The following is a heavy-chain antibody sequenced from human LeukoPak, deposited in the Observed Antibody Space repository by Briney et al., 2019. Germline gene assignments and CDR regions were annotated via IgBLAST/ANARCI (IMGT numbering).Heavy chain of an antibody. CDR1: GYTFTGYY. CDR2: INPNSGGT. Sequence: ASVKVSCKASGYTFTGYYMHWVRQAPRQGLEWMGWINPNSGGTNYAQKFQGWVTMTRDTSISTAYMELSRPRSDDTAVYYCARATEDIVVVPAARRVWFDPWGQGTLVTVSS. V-gene: IGHV1-2*04. J-gene: IGHJ5*02. CDR3: ARATEDIVVVPAARRVWFDP. D-gene: IGHD2-2*01.